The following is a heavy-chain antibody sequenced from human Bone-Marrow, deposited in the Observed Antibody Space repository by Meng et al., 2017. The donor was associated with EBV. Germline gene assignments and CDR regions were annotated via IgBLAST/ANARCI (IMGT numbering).Heavy chain of an antibody. J-gene: IGHJ4*02. CDR1: GFTFSGYA. V-gene: IGHV3-23*01. CDR2: ITGSGGDT. D-gene: IGHD4-23*01. Sequence: EVKLLESGGGLVQPGGSLRLSCAASGFTFSGYAMSWVRQAPGKGLEWVSAITGSGGDTYYADSVKGRFTISRDNSKNTLYLQMNSLRAEDTALYYCAKDFGYGGIIFDYWGQGTLVTVAS. CDR3: AKDFGYGGIIFDY.